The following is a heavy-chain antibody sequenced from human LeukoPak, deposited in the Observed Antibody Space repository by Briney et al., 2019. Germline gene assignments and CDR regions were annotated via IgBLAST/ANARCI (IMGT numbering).Heavy chain of an antibody. CDR3: ATKAPGTSGAFDN. CDR1: GLTFNTYD. J-gene: IGHJ3*02. CDR2: FINLNSRT. D-gene: IGHD3-10*01. V-gene: IGHV3-23*01. Sequence: GGSLRLSCAGSGLTFNTYDMSWVRQAPGKGLEWVSGFINLNSRTYYADSVKGRFTIFSDTSENRVTLQMSSLSADDTAVYYCATKAPGTSGAFDNWGHGITVTVSS.